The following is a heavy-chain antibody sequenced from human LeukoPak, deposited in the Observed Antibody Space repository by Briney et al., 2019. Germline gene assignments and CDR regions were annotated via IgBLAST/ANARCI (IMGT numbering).Heavy chain of an antibody. CDR3: ATVASIRRFYFDF. Sequence: ASVKVSCKASGYTFTGYYMHWVRQAPGQGLEWMGRINPDSGDTEYSQRFQGRITLTSDTSVTTAYMELSSLRSDDTAIFYCATVASIRRFYFDFWGQGTLVTVSS. J-gene: IGHJ4*02. CDR2: INPDSGDT. D-gene: IGHD3-3*01. CDR1: GYTFTGYY. V-gene: IGHV1-2*06.